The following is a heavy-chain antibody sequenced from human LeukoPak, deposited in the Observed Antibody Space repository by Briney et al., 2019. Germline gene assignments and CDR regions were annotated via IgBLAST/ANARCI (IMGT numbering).Heavy chain of an antibody. J-gene: IGHJ6*03. CDR2: ISSSSSTI. Sequence: PGGSLRLSCAASGFTFSTHSMNWVRQAPGKGLEWVSYISSSSSTIYYADSVKGRFTISRDNAKNSLYLQMNSLRAEDTAVYYCAMIVPLMDVWGKGTTVTVSS. D-gene: IGHD3-22*01. CDR3: AMIVPLMDV. V-gene: IGHV3-48*04. CDR1: GFTFSTHS.